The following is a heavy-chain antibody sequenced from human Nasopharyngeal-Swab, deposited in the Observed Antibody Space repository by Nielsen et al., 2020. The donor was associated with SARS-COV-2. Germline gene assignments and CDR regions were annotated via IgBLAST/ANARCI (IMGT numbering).Heavy chain of an antibody. D-gene: IGHD3-9*01. CDR2: ISYGGGDE. CDR3: ARSYNPGGFGWLLSND. J-gene: IGHJ4*02. V-gene: IGHV3-30*03. Sequence: GGSLRLSCAASGFTFSSYSMNWVRQAPGKGLEWVSVISYGGGDEHYADSVKGRFTISRDNSKNTLYLQMNSLTVDDTAVYYCARSYNPGGFGWLLSNDWGQGTLVTVSS. CDR1: GFTFSSYS.